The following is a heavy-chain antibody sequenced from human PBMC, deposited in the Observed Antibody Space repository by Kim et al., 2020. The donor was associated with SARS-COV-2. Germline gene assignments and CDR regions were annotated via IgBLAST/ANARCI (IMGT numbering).Heavy chain of an antibody. V-gene: IGHV3-7*04. J-gene: IGHJ4*02. CDR1: GFTFSSYW. D-gene: IGHD3-3*01. CDR2: IKQDGSEK. CDR3: ARADGYNFWQGRNFDY. Sequence: GWSLRLSCAASGFTFSSYWISWVRQAPGKGPEWVANIKQDGSEKYYVDSVKGRFTISRDNAKNSLYLQMNSMRAEDTAVYYCARADGYNFWQGRNFDYWGQGTLVTVSS.